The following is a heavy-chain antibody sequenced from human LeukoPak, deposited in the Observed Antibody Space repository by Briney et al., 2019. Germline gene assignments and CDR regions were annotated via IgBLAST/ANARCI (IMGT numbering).Heavy chain of an antibody. Sequence: PSGTLSLTCAVSGASISSGNWWSWVRQPPGKGLEWIGEIYQGGSTNSNPSLKSRVTISLDKSKNQFSLKLSSVTAADTAVYYCARYDQVGGCTFDCWGQGTLVTVSS. CDR3: ARYDQVGGCTFDC. CDR1: GASISSGNW. J-gene: IGHJ4*02. V-gene: IGHV4-4*02. D-gene: IGHD2-8*01. CDR2: IYQGGST.